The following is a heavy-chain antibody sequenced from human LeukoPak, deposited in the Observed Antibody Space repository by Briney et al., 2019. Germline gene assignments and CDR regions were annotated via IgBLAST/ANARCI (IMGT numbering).Heavy chain of an antibody. CDR2: INTNTGNP. CDR1: GYTFTSYG. Sequence: ASVKVSCKASGYTFTSYGISWVRQAPGQGLEWMGWINTNTGNPTYAQGFTGRFVFSLDTSVSTAYLQISSLKAEDTAVYYCARSYCSSTSCYLSRKNDMVHWGQGTLVTVSS. CDR3: ARSYCSSTSCYLSRKNDMVH. D-gene: IGHD2-2*01. J-gene: IGHJ4*02. V-gene: IGHV7-4-1*02.